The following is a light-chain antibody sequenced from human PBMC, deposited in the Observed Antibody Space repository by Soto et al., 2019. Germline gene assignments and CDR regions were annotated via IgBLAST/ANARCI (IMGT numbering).Light chain of an antibody. CDR2: GAS. J-gene: IGKJ4*01. CDR1: QSVSTR. CDR3: QQYHNWPVT. V-gene: IGKV3-15*01. Sequence: EIEMTHSPATLSVSPGEIVTLSCRASQSVSTRLAWYQHKPGQSPRLLISGASTGATGIPPRFSASGSGTDFTLTVNSLQSEDIAVYYCQQYHNWPVTFGGGTKVDIK.